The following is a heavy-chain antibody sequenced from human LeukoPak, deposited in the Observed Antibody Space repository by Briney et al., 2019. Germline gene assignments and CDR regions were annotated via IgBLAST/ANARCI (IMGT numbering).Heavy chain of an antibody. CDR2: INHSGST. CDR1: GGSFSGYY. CDR3: ARASYSSGWIDFDY. Sequence: SETLSLTCAVYGGSFSGYYWSWIRQPPGKGLEWIGEINHSGSTNYNPSLKSRVTISVDTSKNQFSLKLSSVTAADTAVYCCARASYSSGWIDFDYWGQGTLVTVSS. V-gene: IGHV4-34*01. J-gene: IGHJ4*02. D-gene: IGHD6-19*01.